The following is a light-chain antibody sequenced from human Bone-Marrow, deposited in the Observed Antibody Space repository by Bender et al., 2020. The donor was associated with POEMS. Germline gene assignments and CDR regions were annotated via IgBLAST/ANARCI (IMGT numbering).Light chain of an antibody. J-gene: IGLJ1*01. Sequence: QSVLTQPPSVSGAPGQRGTISCTGSSSNTGSGYDINWYQHLPGTAPKLLIYGYNNRPSGVPDRFSGSKSGNTASLTISGLQADDEADYYCCSYGGTDIPYVFGTGTKVTLL. CDR2: GYN. CDR3: CSYGGTDIPYV. CDR1: SSNTGSGYD. V-gene: IGLV1-40*01.